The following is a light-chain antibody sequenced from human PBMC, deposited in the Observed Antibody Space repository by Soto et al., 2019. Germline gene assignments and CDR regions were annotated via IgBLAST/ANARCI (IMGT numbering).Light chain of an antibody. CDR1: SSDIGDYNY. CDR2: DVS. V-gene: IGLV2-14*03. J-gene: IGLJ2*01. Sequence: QSALTQPASVSGSPGQSITISCTGTSSDIGDYNYVSWYQHHPGKAPKLMIYDVSNRPSGVSDRFSGSKSGNTASLTISGLQTDDEANYYCSSYTSDSTFVVFGGGTKVTVL. CDR3: SSYTSDSTFVV.